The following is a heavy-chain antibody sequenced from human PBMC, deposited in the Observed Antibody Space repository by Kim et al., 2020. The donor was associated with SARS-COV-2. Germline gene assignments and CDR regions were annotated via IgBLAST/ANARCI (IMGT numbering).Heavy chain of an antibody. CDR2: IDYSGSS. Sequence: SETLSLTCTVSGDSFSSSSYHWGWIRQPPGKGLEWIGSIDYSGSSFYNPSLKSRVTISVDTSKNQFSLKLTSVTAADTAVYYCARITLWSGGRCYRNYLFDRWGEGNLVTVS. CDR1: GDSFSSSSYH. J-gene: IGHJ5*02. CDR3: ARITLWSGGRCYRNYLFDR. D-gene: IGHD2-15*01. V-gene: IGHV4-39*01.